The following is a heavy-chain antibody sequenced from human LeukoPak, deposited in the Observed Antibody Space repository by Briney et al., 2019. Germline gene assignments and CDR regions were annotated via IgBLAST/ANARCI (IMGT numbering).Heavy chain of an antibody. CDR3: ARDPMVRGVIGPLDY. J-gene: IGHJ4*02. CDR1: GFTFSSYG. CDR2: IRYDGSNK. D-gene: IGHD3-10*01. Sequence: PGGSLRLSCAASGFTFSSYGMHCVRQAPGKGLEWVAFIRYDGSNKYYADSVKGRFTISRDNSKNTLYLQMNSLRAEDTAVYYCARDPMVRGVIGPLDYWGQGTLVTVSS. V-gene: IGHV3-30*02.